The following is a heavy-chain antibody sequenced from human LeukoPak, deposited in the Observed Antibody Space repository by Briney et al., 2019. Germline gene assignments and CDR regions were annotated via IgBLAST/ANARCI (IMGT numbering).Heavy chain of an antibody. V-gene: IGHV4-59*12. CDR2: IYHSGSS. J-gene: IGHJ6*02. CDR1: GGSISSYY. Sequence: SETLSLTCTVSGGSISSYYWSWIRQPPGKGLEWIGEIYHSGSSNDNPSLKSRVTISVDKSKNQISLKLNSVTAADTAVYYCARKYYSGSGAIYGMDVWGQGTTVTVSS. D-gene: IGHD3-10*01. CDR3: ARKYYSGSGAIYGMDV.